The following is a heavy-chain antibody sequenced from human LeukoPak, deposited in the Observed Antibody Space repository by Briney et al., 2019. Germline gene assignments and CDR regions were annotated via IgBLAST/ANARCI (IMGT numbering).Heavy chain of an antibody. D-gene: IGHD2-8*01. CDR1: GYTFTGYY. CDR3: AREWCSNGVCYTGFDY. J-gene: IGHJ4*02. Sequence: GTSVKVSCKASGYTFTGYYMHWVRQAPGQGLEWMGWINPNSGGTNYAQKFQGRVTMTRDTSISTAYMELSRLRSDDTAVYYCAREWCSNGVCYTGFDYWGQGTLVTVSS. V-gene: IGHV1-2*02. CDR2: INPNSGGT.